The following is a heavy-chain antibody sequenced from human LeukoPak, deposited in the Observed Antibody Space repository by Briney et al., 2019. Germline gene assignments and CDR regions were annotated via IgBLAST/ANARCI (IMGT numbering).Heavy chain of an antibody. CDR1: GFTFSSYS. Sequence: GGSLRLSCAASGFTFSSYSMNWVRQAPGKGLEWVAVISYDGSNKYYADSVKGRFTISRDNSKNTLYLQMNSLRAEDTAVYYCAIITVTTGMWGQGTLVTVSS. CDR2: ISYDGSNK. D-gene: IGHD4-17*01. J-gene: IGHJ4*02. V-gene: IGHV3-30*03. CDR3: AIITVTTGM.